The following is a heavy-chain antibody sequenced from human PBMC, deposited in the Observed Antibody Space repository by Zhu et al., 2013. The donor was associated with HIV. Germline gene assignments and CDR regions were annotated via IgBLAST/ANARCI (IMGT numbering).Heavy chain of an antibody. Sequence: QVQLVQSGAEVKKPGSSVKVSCKASGGTFSDYGFSWVRQAPGQGLEWMGGVIPIHGSSNYAQNFQGRVTITADASTTTAYMELSSLKSDDTAVYYCARAVSGYAFDYWGQGALVTVSS. CDR3: ARAVSGYAFDY. D-gene: IGHD5-12*01. V-gene: IGHV1-69*01. J-gene: IGHJ4*02. CDR1: GGTFSDYG. CDR2: VIPIHGSS.